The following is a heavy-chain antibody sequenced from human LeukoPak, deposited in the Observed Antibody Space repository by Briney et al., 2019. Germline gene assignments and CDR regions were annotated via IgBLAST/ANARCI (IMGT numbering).Heavy chain of an antibody. CDR2: SSGNIV. V-gene: IGHV3-11*01. Sequence: SSGNIVYYADSVRGRFTISSDNANISMFLQMNSLSAEHTALYYCASRPGYSYAFHQWGQGPLVTVSS. J-gene: IGHJ4*02. CDR3: ASRPGYSYAFHQ. D-gene: IGHD5-18*01.